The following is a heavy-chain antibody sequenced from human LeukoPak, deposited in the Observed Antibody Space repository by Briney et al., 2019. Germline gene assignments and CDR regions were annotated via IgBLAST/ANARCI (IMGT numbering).Heavy chain of an antibody. CDR1: GGSFSGYY. CDR3: ARDESDYGDYKFDY. V-gene: IGHV4-34*01. Sequence: SETLSLTCAVYGGSFSGYYWSWIRQPPGKGLEWIGEINHSGSTNYNPSLKSRVTISVDTSKNQFSLKLSSVTAADTAVYYCARDESDYGDYKFDYWGQGTLVTVSS. D-gene: IGHD4-17*01. J-gene: IGHJ4*02. CDR2: INHSGST.